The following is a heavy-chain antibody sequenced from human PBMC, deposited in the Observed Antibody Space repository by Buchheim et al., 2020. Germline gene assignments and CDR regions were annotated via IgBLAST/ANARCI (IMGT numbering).Heavy chain of an antibody. CDR3: ARDRGPYSSGWYRDYFDY. J-gene: IGHJ4*02. CDR1: QFSFSSHA. Sequence: QVQLVESGGDVVQPGRSLRLSCAASQFSFSSHAMHWVRQAPGKGLEWVAVIWYDGSDKYYADSVKGRFAISRDNSKNTLYLQMNSLRAEDTAVYYCARDRGPYSSGWYRDYFDYWGQGTL. D-gene: IGHD6-19*01. V-gene: IGHV3-33*08. CDR2: IWYDGSDK.